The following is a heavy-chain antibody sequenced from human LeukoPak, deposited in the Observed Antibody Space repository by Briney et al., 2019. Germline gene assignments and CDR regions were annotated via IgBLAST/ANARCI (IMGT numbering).Heavy chain of an antibody. Sequence: KDGESLKISCKGSGYSFTTYWIGWVRQMPGKGLEWMGIIYPGDSDTRYSPSFQGQVTISADKSISTAYLQWSSLKASDTAMYYCASQYSSSWRGFQHWGQGTLVTVSS. V-gene: IGHV5-51*01. CDR3: ASQYSSSWRGFQH. D-gene: IGHD6-13*01. CDR1: GYSFTTYW. CDR2: IYPGDSDT. J-gene: IGHJ1*01.